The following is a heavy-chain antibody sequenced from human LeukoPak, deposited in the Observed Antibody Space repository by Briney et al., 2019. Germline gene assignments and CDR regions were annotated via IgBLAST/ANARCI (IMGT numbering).Heavy chain of an antibody. J-gene: IGHJ4*02. CDR1: GFTFSVYT. CDR3: ARGDHYDSSAYSYYFDY. D-gene: IGHD3-22*01. CDR2: ISYDARHI. V-gene: IGHV3-30*04. Sequence: GGSLRLSCATSGFTFSVYTMHWVRQVPGKGLEWVAVISYDARHIYYADSVKGRFTISRDNSKNTLYLQMDSLRPEDTAVYYCARGDHYDSSAYSYYFDYWGQGTLVAVSS.